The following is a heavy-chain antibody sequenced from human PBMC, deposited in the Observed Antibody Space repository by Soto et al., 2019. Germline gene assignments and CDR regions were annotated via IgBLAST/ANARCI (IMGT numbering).Heavy chain of an antibody. CDR1: GFTFRMYW. CDR3: ASAGGAARTYIYYYYGMDV. D-gene: IGHD6-6*01. J-gene: IGHJ6*02. Sequence: PGGSLRLSCAASGFTFRMYWMHWVRQVPGKGPEWVSAISGSGGSTYYADSVKGRFTISRDNSKNTLYLQMNSLRAEDTAVYYCASAGGAARTYIYYYYGMDVWGQGTTVTVSS. V-gene: IGHV3-23*01. CDR2: ISGSGGST.